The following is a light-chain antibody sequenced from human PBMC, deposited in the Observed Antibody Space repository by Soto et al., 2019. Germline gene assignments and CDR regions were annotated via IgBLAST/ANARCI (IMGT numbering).Light chain of an antibody. J-gene: IGKJ1*01. CDR3: QQYHNRPWT. CDR2: GAS. V-gene: IGKV3-15*01. Sequence: EIVMTQSPATLSVSPGDRATLSCRASQYVASNLAWYQQKPGQAPRLLIDGASTRATGIPGRFSGSGSGTDFSLTISSLQSEDFAVYYCQQYHNRPWTVGQGTKVDIK. CDR1: QYVASN.